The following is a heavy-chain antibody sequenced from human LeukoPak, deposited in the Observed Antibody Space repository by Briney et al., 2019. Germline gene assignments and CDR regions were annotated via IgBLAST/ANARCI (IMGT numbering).Heavy chain of an antibody. D-gene: IGHD6-19*01. V-gene: IGHV3-11*01. CDR1: GFPFSEYY. Sequence: PGGSLRVSCAASGFPFSEYYMSWIRQAPGKGLEWVSDISSSGDIQSYADSVKGRFTISRDNAKKSPHLQMSSLRADDTAVYYCAREKVAGAFDFWGQGALVSVSS. CDR3: AREKVAGAFDF. CDR2: ISSSGDIQ. J-gene: IGHJ4*02.